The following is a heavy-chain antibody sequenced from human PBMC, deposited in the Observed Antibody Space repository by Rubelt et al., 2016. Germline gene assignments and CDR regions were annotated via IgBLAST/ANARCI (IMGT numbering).Heavy chain of an antibody. V-gene: IGHV3-74*01. CDR1: GFTFSSYW. D-gene: IGHD6-13*01. CDR2: INSGGSII. CDR3: ARRRYSSSWGFDY. J-gene: IGHJ4*02. Sequence: PGRSLRLSCAASGFTFSSYWMHWVRQAPGKGLVWVSRINSGGSIIRYADSVKGRFTISRDNSKNTLYLQMNSLRAEDTAVYYCARRRYSSSWGFDYWGQGTLVTVSS.